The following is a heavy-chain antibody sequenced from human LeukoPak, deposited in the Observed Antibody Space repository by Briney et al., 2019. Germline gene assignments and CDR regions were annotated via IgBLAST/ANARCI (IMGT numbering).Heavy chain of an antibody. J-gene: IGHJ4*02. V-gene: IGHV3-7*01. CDR2: IKQDGSEE. Sequence: ETLSLTCTVSGGSIRTYYWSWIRQPPGKGLEWVANIKQDGSEEYYVDSVKGRFTISRDNVKNSLYLQMNSLRAEDTAVYYCGRDLVDYWGQGTLVTVSS. CDR1: GGSIRTYY. D-gene: IGHD2-8*02. CDR3: GRDLVDY.